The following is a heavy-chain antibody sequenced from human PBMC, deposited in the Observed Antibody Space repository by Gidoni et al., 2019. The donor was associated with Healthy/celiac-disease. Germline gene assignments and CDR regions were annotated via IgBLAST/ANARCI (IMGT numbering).Heavy chain of an antibody. V-gene: IGHV4-39*07. CDR3: ARGRDGYNYFYYFDY. CDR1: GGSLSSSSYY. J-gene: IGHJ4*02. CDR2: IYYSGST. D-gene: IGHD5-12*01. Sequence: QLQLQESGPGLVKPSETLSLTCTVSGGSLSSSSYYWGWIRQPPGKGLEWIGSIYYSGSTYYNPSLKSRVTISVDTSKNQFSLKLSSVTAADTAVYYCARGRDGYNYFYYFDYWGQGTLVTVSS.